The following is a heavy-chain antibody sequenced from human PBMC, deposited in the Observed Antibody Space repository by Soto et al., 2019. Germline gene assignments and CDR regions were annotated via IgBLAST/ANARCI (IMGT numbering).Heavy chain of an antibody. Sequence: QVQFMQSGAEVKKPGASVKVSCKASGYTFNSHAIHWVRQAPGQRPEWLGWINAGNGNTYYSAKFEGRVTFTRDTAETTVKMELTSLTSEDTAIYYCGRDQSGIGYYVDWFDPWGQGTLVTVSS. CDR2: INAGNGNT. CDR3: GRDQSGIGYYVDWFDP. V-gene: IGHV1-3*01. D-gene: IGHD3-10*02. J-gene: IGHJ5*02. CDR1: GYTFNSHA.